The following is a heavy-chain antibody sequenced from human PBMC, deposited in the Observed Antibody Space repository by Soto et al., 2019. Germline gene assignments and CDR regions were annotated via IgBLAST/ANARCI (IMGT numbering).Heavy chain of an antibody. CDR1: GFTFSSYA. CDR3: VKYTVTEDLGES. V-gene: IGHV3-23*01. CDR2: VSRAGTYT. D-gene: IGHD3-16*01. J-gene: IGHJ5*02. Sequence: EVQLLESGGDVVRPGGSLRLSCAASGFTFSSYAMGWVRQAPGKGLEWVAGVSRAGTYTFYADSVRGRFSISRDNSRDTVDLYMNPPRGGDTAVYFCVKYTVTEDLGESWGQGTLVSVSS.